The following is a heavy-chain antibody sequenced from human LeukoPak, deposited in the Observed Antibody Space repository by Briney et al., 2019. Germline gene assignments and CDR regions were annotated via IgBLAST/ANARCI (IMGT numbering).Heavy chain of an antibody. V-gene: IGHV4-31*03. J-gene: IGHJ4*02. D-gene: IGHD6-6*01. Sequence: SETLSLTCTVAGGSISSGGFWWSWIRQDPVMGLEWIGYIYYSGNAYYNPSLKSRVNISVDTSKNQLSLKLTSVTAADTAVYYCARAPYSSSSVDYWGQGTLVTVSS. CDR2: IYYSGNA. CDR3: ARAPYSSSSVDY. CDR1: GGSISSGGFW.